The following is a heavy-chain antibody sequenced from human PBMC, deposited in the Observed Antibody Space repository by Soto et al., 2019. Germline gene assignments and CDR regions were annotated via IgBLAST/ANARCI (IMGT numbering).Heavy chain of an antibody. D-gene: IGHD4-17*01. Sequence: EVQLLESGGDLVQPGGSQRLSCAASGFTFSSYAMSWVRQAPGKGLEWVSAISGSGGSTYYADSVKGRFTISRDNSKNTLYLQMNSLRAEDTAVYYCAKDTYKTTVTKLDYWGQGTLVTVSS. V-gene: IGHV3-23*01. CDR2: ISGSGGST. CDR3: AKDTYKTTVTKLDY. CDR1: GFTFSSYA. J-gene: IGHJ4*02.